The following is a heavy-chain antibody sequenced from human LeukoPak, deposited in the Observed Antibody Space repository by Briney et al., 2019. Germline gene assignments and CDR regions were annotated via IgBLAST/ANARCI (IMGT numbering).Heavy chain of an antibody. V-gene: IGHV5-51*01. D-gene: IGHD1-26*01. CDR2: IYPCPSHT. CDR1: GYSFTSYW. J-gene: IGHJ4*02. Sequence: GESLQISGQGSGYSFTSYWIGWVRKLRGKGVASMRIIYPCPSHTRYSPSFQGQVTISADKSISTAYLQWSSLKASDTAMYYCARLGGSFHIDYWGQGTLVTVSS. CDR3: ARLGGSFHIDY.